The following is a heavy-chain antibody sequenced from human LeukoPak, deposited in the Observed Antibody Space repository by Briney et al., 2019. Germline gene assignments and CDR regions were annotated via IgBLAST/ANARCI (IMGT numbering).Heavy chain of an antibody. CDR2: ISGSGGST. CDR3: AKAYRYYYDSSGYYYFDY. V-gene: IGHV3-23*01. Sequence: GGSLRLSCAAPGFTFSSYAMSWVRQAPGKGLEWVSAISGSGGSTYYADSVKGRFTISRDNSKNTLYLQMNSLRAEDTAVYYCAKAYRYYYDSSGYYYFDYWGQGTLVTVSS. J-gene: IGHJ4*02. D-gene: IGHD3-22*01. CDR1: GFTFSSYA.